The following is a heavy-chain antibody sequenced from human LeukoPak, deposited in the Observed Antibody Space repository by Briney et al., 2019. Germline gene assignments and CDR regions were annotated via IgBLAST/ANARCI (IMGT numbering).Heavy chain of an antibody. CDR2: TSSSSSYI. CDR3: ARLGGDSDYNWFDP. Sequence: PGGSLRLSCTASGFTFNTYTMNWVRQAPGKGLEWVSSTSSSSSYIYYADSVKGRFTISRDNAKKSLYLQMNRLRAEDTAVYYCARLGGDSDYNWFDPWGQGTLVTVSS. J-gene: IGHJ5*02. V-gene: IGHV3-21*01. D-gene: IGHD4-17*01. CDR1: GFTFNTYT.